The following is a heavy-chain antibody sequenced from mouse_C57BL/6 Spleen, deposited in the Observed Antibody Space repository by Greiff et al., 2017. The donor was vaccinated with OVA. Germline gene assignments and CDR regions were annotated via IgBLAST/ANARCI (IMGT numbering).Heavy chain of an antibody. J-gene: IGHJ2*01. CDR2: ISDGGSYT. D-gene: IGHD1-1*01. Sequence: EVQRVESGGGLVKPGGSLKLSCAASGFTFSSYAMSWVRQTPEKRLEWVATISDGGSYTYYPDNVKGRFTISRDNAKNNLYLQMSHLKSEDTAMYYCAREHYYGSSYFDYWGQGTTLTVSS. V-gene: IGHV5-4*01. CDR3: AREHYYGSSYFDY. CDR1: GFTFSSYA.